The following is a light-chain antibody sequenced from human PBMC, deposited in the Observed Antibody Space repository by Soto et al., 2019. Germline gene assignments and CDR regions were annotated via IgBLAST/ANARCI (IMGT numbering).Light chain of an antibody. CDR1: QSIDNSY. Sequence: EIVMTQSPATLSVSPGERATLSCRASQSIDNSYLAWYQQKPGQAPRLLIYGASTRATGIPARFSGSGSGTEFTLTISSLQSEDFAVYYCQQYNNWPWTFGQGTKVDIK. J-gene: IGKJ1*01. V-gene: IGKV3D-15*01. CDR2: GAS. CDR3: QQYNNWPWT.